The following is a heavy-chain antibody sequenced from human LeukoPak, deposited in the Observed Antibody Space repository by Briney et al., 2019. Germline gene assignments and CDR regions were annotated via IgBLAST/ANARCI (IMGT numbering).Heavy chain of an antibody. CDR3: ARDAGAYSSGFETGLFQH. Sequence: KTGGSLRLSCTASGFTFSTYSMNWVRQAPGKGLEWVSSISSDSRYFYYADSVKGRFTISRDNAKKSLYLQMNSLRAEDTALYYCARDAGAYSSGFETGLFQHWGQGTLVTVSS. CDR2: ISSDSRYF. V-gene: IGHV3-21*04. J-gene: IGHJ1*01. CDR1: GFTFSTYS. D-gene: IGHD6-19*01.